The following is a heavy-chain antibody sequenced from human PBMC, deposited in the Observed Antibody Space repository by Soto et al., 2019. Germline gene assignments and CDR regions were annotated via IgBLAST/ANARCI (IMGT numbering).Heavy chain of an antibody. D-gene: IGHD3-16*01. Sequence: SSAKFSRGASVATVRSYAISGGPPAPRKGQGWMGWIIPLFEKANYAQKFQGRVTITADESTSTAYMELSSLRSEDTAVYYCARPELLFIPFPYTTPFCSPVPGRGQGSEVTVSS. J-gene: IGHJ1*01. CDR3: ARPELLFIPFPYTTPFCSPVPG. CDR2: IIPLFEKA. V-gene: IGHV1-69*13. CDR1: VATVRSYA.